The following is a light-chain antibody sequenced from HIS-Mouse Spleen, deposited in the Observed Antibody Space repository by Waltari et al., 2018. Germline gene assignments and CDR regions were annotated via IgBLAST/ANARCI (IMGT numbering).Light chain of an antibody. CDR2: STN. Sequence: QTVVTQEPSFSVSPGGTVTLTCGLSSGSVSTSYYPSWYQQTPGQAPRTLIYSTNTRSSGVPDRFSGSILGNKAALTITGAQAEDEADYYCCSYAGSSTLRVFGGGTKLTVL. V-gene: IGLV8-61*01. CDR3: CSYAGSSTLRV. J-gene: IGLJ3*02. CDR1: SGSVSTSYY.